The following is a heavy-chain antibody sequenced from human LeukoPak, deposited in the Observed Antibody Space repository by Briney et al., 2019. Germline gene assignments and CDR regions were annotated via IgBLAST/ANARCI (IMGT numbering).Heavy chain of an antibody. V-gene: IGHV3-48*03. J-gene: IGHJ4*02. CDR1: GFTFNTYE. D-gene: IGHD6-13*01. CDR2: IPSSGSTI. Sequence: HPGGSLRLSCAASGFTFNTYEMNWVRQAPGKGLEWLAYIPSSGSTIYYADYVKGRFTISRDNAKNSLYLQMNSLRAEDTAVYYCASSSLLTSDYWGQGTLVTVSS. CDR3: ASSSLLTSDY.